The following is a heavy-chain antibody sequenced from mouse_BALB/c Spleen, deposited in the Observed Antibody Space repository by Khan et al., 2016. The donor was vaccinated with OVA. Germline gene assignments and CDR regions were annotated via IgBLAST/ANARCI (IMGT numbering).Heavy chain of an antibody. CDR3: VNHCSSSAWFTY. Sequence: QVQLKQSGAELAKPGASVKMSCKASGYTFTSYWMHWVKQRPGQGLEWIGYINPATDYTEYNQKFKNKATLTADKSSSTAYMQLSSLTSEDSAVYYCVNHCSSSAWFTYWGQGTPVTVSA. CDR1: GYTFTSYW. CDR2: INPATDYT. V-gene: IGHV1-7*01. D-gene: IGHD1-1*01. J-gene: IGHJ3*01.